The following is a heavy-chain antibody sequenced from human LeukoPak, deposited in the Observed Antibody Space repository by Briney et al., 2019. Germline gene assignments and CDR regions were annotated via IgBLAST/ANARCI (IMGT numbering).Heavy chain of an antibody. D-gene: IGHD3-9*01. V-gene: IGHV3-48*04. J-gene: IGHJ4*02. CDR2: ISSSSSTI. CDR1: GFTFSSYS. CDR3: ARGGRYFDWFTHPDY. Sequence: GGSLRLSCAASGFTFSSYSMNWVRQAPGKGLEWVSYISSSSSTIYYADSVKGRFTISRDNAKNSLYLQMNSLRAEDTAVYYCARGGRYFDWFTHPDYWGQGTLVTVSS.